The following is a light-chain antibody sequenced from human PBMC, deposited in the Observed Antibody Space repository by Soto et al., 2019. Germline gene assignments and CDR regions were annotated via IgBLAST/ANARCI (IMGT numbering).Light chain of an antibody. Sequence: DIQMTQSPSSVSASVGDRVTITCRASQSISSYLNWYQQKPGKAPKLLIYAASSLQSGVPSRFSGSGSGTEFTLTISSLQPDDFATYYCQQYERFATFGQGTKVDIK. CDR1: QSISSY. CDR3: QQYERFAT. J-gene: IGKJ1*01. V-gene: IGKV1-39*01. CDR2: AAS.